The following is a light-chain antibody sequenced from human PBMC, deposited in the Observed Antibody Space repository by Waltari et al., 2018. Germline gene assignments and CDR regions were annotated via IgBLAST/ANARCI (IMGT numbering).Light chain of an antibody. V-gene: IGKV3-20*01. CDR3: QHYGSSLLT. CDR2: GAS. Sequence: EIVLTQSPGTLSLSPGERATLSCRASRSFSSSSLAWYQQKPGQAPRLLIHGASSRATGIPDRFSGSGSGTDFTLTISRLEPEDFAVYYCQHYGSSLLTFGGGTKVEIK. J-gene: IGKJ4*01. CDR1: RSFSSSS.